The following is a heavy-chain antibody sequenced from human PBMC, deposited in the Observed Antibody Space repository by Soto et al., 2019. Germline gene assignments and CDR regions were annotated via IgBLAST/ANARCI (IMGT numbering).Heavy chain of an antibody. CDR1: GFTFSDHY. V-gene: IGHV3-72*01. CDR2: IRNKANSYTT. J-gene: IGHJ4*01. CDR3: ARDSGKGAYFDY. Sequence: EVQLVESGGGLVQPGGSQRLSCAASGFTFSDHYMDWVRQAPGKGLEWVGRIRNKANSYTTDYAASVKGRFTISRDDSTDSLYLQMHSLKTEDTAIYYCARDSGKGAYFDYWGHGTLATVSS. D-gene: IGHD1-26*01.